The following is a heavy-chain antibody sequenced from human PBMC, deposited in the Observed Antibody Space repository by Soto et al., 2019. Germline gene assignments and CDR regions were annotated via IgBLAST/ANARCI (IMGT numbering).Heavy chain of an antibody. CDR2: INHSGST. Sequence: TSETLSLTCPVYGGSFSGYYWSWIREPPGKGLEWIGEINHSGSTNYNPSLKSRVTISVETSKNQCSLKLSSVTAADTAVYYFARVKGGSYDYYYYFYGMDVWGQGTTVTVSS. D-gene: IGHD1-26*01. CDR3: ARVKGGSYDYYYYFYGMDV. J-gene: IGHJ6*02. V-gene: IGHV4-34*01. CDR1: GGSFSGYY.